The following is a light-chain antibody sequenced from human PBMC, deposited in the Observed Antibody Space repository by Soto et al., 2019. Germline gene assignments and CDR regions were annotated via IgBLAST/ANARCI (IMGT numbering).Light chain of an antibody. Sequence: QSALTQPASVSGSPGQSITISCTGTSGDVGSYSPVSWYQQLPGKAPKLIIYEVTKRPSGVSNRFSGSESGNTASLTISGLQAEDEAEYFCCSYAGGDTFFLFGTGTKVTVL. CDR2: EVT. V-gene: IGLV2-23*02. CDR1: SGDVGSYSP. CDR3: CSYAGGDTFFL. J-gene: IGLJ1*01.